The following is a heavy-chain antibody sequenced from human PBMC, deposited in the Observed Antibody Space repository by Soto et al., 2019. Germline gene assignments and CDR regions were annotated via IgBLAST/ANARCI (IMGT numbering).Heavy chain of an antibody. D-gene: IGHD6-6*01. CDR1: GFTFSSYS. Sequence: PGGSLRLSCAASGFTFSSYSMNWVRQAPGKGLEWVSYISSSSSTIYYADSVKGRFTISRDNAKNSLYLQMNSLRDEDTAVYYCAIEYSSSGSYYYGMDVWGQGTTVTVSS. V-gene: IGHV3-48*02. CDR3: AIEYSSSGSYYYGMDV. CDR2: ISSSSSTI. J-gene: IGHJ6*02.